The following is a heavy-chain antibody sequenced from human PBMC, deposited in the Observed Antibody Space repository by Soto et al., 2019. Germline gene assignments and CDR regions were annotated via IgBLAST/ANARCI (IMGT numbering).Heavy chain of an antibody. D-gene: IGHD1-26*01. J-gene: IGHJ4*02. V-gene: IGHV3-23*01. CDR3: ARWSFLDH. CDR2: LSGSDGKT. CDR1: GFSFSSFV. Sequence: PGGSLRLSCATSGFSFSSFVMSWVRQAPGKGLEWVPSLSGSDGKTYYADSVKGRFSMSTDTSKSTLYLEMNSLRAEDTAVYYCARWSFLDHWGQGTRVTVSS.